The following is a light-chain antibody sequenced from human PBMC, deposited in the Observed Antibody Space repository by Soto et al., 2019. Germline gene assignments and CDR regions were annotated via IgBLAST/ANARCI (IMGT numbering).Light chain of an antibody. J-gene: IGLJ1*01. CDR1: SIDVGGYNY. CDR3: CAFAGSYTS. V-gene: IGLV2-11*01. Sequence: QYLLPPPRSVSGSPGQSVTIACTGTSIDVGGYNYVSWYQQHPGKAPKLMIYDVTKRPSGVPDRLSGSKSGNTASLTISGLQAEDEADYYCCAFAGSYTSFGTGTKVTVL. CDR2: DVT.